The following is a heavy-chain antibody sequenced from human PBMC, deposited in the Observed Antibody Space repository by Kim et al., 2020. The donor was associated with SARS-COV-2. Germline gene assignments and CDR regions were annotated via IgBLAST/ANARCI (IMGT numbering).Heavy chain of an antibody. Sequence: GGSLRLSCAASGFTFSTSPMGWVRQAPGKGLEWVSRISWDGTRTYYADSVKVRVTISSDKSKNTLYLHMNSLRVEDTVVYYCAKGVTNSGFDYLRQGTQV. J-gene: IGHJ4*02. CDR3: AKGVTNSGFDY. D-gene: IGHD4-17*01. V-gene: IGHV3-23*01. CDR1: GFTFSTSP. CDR2: ISWDGTRT.